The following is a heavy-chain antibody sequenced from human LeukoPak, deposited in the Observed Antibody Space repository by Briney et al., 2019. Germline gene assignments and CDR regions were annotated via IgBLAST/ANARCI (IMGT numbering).Heavy chain of an antibody. D-gene: IGHD3-22*01. CDR2: IDPTGGGT. CDR3: VRTGDYYDSRDAFDI. J-gene: IGHJ3*02. V-gene: IGHV1-46*01. Sequence: ASVKVSCKASGYTFTSYYMHWVRQAPGQGLEWMGIIDPTGGGTSYAQKFQGRVTMTRDMSTSTVYMELSSLRSEDTAVYYCVRTGDYYDSRDAFDIWGQGTMVTVSS. CDR1: GYTFTSYY.